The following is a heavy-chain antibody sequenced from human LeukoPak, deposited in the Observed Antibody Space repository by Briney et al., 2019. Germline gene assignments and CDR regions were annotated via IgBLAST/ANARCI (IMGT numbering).Heavy chain of an antibody. D-gene: IGHD3-22*01. CDR1: GYTLTELS. CDR2: FDPEDGET. J-gene: IGHJ4*02. V-gene: IGHV1-24*01. Sequence: ASVKVSCKVSGYTLTELSMHWVRQAPGKGLEWMGGFDPEDGETIYAQKFQGRVTMTEDTSTDTAYMELSSLRSEDTAVYYCATGPRGYYDSSGDVTHLDCWGQGTLVTVSS. CDR3: ATGPRGYYDSSGDVTHLDC.